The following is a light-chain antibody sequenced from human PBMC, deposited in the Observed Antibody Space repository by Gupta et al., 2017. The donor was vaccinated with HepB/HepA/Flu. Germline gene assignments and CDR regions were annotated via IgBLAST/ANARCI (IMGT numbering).Light chain of an antibody. Sequence: DIQMTQSPSTLSASVGDRVTITCRASQSISSWLAWHQHKQGKAPKLLIYKASILVSEVPSRSSGSGPRTEFILTISSLQPHDFTTYFSHQYDSHLHTFGQGTKMEIK. CDR3: HQYDSHLHT. CDR1: QSISSW. J-gene: IGKJ2*01. V-gene: IGKV1-5*03. CDR2: KAS.